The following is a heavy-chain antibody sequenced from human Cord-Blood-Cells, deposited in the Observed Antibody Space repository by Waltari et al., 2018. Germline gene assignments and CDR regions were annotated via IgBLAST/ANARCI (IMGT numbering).Heavy chain of an antibody. Sequence: QVQLVQSGAEVKTPGASVKVSCKASGYTFTSYDINWVRQHTGQGLEWMGWMNPNSGNTGYAQKFQGRVTITRNTSISTAYMELSSLRSEDTAVYYCARAAAGSGVPAARPLDYWGQGTLVTVSS. V-gene: IGHV1-8*03. CDR3: ARAAAGSGVPAARPLDY. CDR2: MNPNSGNT. CDR1: GYTFTSYD. D-gene: IGHD2-2*01. J-gene: IGHJ4*02.